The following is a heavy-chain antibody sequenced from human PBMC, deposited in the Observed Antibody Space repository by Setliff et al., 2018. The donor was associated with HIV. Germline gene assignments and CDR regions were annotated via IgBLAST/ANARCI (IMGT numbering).Heavy chain of an antibody. V-gene: IGHV3-30*02. CDR3: VKARVDGDYYYYYYMDV. CDR2: IRYDGSNK. J-gene: IGHJ6*03. Sequence: GGSLRLSCRASGFTFGDYGMSWVRQAPGKGLEWVAFIRYDGSNKYYADSVKGRFTISRDNSKNTLYLQMSSLRAEDTAVYYCVKARVDGDYYYYYYMDVWGKGTTVTVS. D-gene: IGHD4-17*01. CDR1: GFTFGDYG.